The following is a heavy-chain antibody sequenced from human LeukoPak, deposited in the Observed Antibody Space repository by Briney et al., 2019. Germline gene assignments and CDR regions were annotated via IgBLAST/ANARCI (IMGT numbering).Heavy chain of an antibody. Sequence: SQTLSLTCAVSGDSISGGGYSWSWIRQPPGKGLEWIGYIYHSGSTYYNPSLKSRVTISVDRSKNQFSLKLSSVTAADTATYYCARVVIAAAGEFDPWGQGTLVTVSS. V-gene: IGHV4-30-2*01. J-gene: IGHJ5*02. CDR1: GDSISGGGYS. D-gene: IGHD6-13*01. CDR2: IYHSGST. CDR3: ARVVIAAAGEFDP.